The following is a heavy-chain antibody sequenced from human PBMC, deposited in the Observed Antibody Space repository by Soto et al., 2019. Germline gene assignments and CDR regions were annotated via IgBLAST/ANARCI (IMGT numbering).Heavy chain of an antibody. CDR3: ARDSYYYDSSGYHDAFDI. Sequence: PWWSLRLSCSASVFTFSSYWMSWFRQAPGKGLEWVANIKQDGSEKYYVDSVKGRFTISRDNAKNSLYLQMNSLRAEDTAVYYCARDSYYYDSSGYHDAFDIWGQGTMVTVSS. J-gene: IGHJ3*02. V-gene: IGHV3-7*03. CDR2: IKQDGSEK. CDR1: VFTFSSYW. D-gene: IGHD3-22*01.